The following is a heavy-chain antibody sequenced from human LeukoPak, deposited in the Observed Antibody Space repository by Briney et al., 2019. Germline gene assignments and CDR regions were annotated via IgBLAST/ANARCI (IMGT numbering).Heavy chain of an antibody. D-gene: IGHD2-2*01. CDR3: AKVEDIVLVPAASYGMDV. CDR2: ISGSGGST. J-gene: IGHJ6*02. CDR1: GFTFSRYA. V-gene: IGHV3-23*01. Sequence: GGSLRLSCAASGFTFSRYAMTWVRQAPGKGLEWVSAISGSGGSTYYADSVKGRFTISRDNSKNTLYLQMNSLRAEDTAVYYCAKVEDIVLVPAASYGMDVWGQGTTVTVSS.